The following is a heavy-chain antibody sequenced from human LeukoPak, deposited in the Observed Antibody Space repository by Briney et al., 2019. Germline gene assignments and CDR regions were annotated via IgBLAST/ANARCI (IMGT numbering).Heavy chain of an antibody. J-gene: IGHJ4*02. D-gene: IGHD3-10*01. CDR3: ARSVLLWFGELPYDY. Sequence: ASVKVFCKASGYTFTGYYMHWVRQAPGQGLEWMGWINPNSGGTNYAQKFQGRVTMTRDTSISTAYMELSRLRSGDTAVYYCARSVLLWFGELPYDYWGQGTLVTVSS. CDR1: GYTFTGYY. V-gene: IGHV1-2*02. CDR2: INPNSGGT.